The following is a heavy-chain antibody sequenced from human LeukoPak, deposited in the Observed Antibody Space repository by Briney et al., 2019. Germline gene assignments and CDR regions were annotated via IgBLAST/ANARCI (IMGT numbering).Heavy chain of an antibody. CDR3: ARGDPHADL. Sequence: GGSLRLSCAASGFDLSTYEMNWVRQAPGKGLEWIADITISGHTKNYADSVKGRFSISRNNARTSLYLQMHSLRVEDTGVYYCARGDPHADLWGQGTLVTVSS. D-gene: IGHD5-24*01. V-gene: IGHV3-48*03. CDR2: ITISGHTK. J-gene: IGHJ5*02. CDR1: GFDLSTYE.